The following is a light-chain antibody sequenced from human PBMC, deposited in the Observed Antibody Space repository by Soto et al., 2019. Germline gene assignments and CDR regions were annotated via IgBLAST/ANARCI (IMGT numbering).Light chain of an antibody. CDR3: QQYNGNWT. CDR2: KAS. J-gene: IGKJ1*01. Sequence: DIQMTQSPSTLSASVGDRVTITCRASQSISSWLAWYQQKPGKAPKLLIYKASTLQSGVPSRFRGGGSGTEFTLAISSLQPDDSATYYCQQYNGNWTFGQGTKVEIK. V-gene: IGKV1-5*03. CDR1: QSISSW.